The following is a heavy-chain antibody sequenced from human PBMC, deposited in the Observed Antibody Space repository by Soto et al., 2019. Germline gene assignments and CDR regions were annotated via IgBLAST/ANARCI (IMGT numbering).Heavy chain of an antibody. CDR1: GGSFSGYY. V-gene: IGHV4-34*01. CDR3: ARGEVAQLEPIYNYYYYYGMDV. J-gene: IGHJ6*02. CDR2: INHSGST. Sequence: SETLSLTCAVYGGSFSGYYWSWIRQPPGKGLEWIGEINHSGSTNCNPSLKSRVTISVDTSKNQFSLKLSSVTAADTAVYYCARGEVAQLEPIYNYYYYYGMDVWGQGTTVTVSS. D-gene: IGHD1-1*01.